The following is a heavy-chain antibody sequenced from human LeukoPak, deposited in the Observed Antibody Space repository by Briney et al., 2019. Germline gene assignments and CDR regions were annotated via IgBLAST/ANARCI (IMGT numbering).Heavy chain of an antibody. CDR2: ISSSSTI. J-gene: IGHJ4*02. D-gene: IGHD1-26*01. Sequence: GGSLRLSCAASGFTFSSYSMTWVRQAPGKGLEWVSYISSSSTIYYADSVKGRFTISRDNAKNSLYLQMNSLRDEDTAVYYCAREAYSGSSFDYWGQGTLVTVSS. V-gene: IGHV3-48*02. CDR3: AREAYSGSSFDY. CDR1: GFTFSSYS.